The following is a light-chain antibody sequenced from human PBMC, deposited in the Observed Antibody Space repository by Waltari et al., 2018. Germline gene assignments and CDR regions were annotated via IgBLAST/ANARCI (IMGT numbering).Light chain of an antibody. CDR3: LHHHSYPLT. CDR2: AVS. V-gene: IGKV1-17*03. Sequence: DLQMTQSPSAISPSVGDTVIITCRASQDISPYLAWFQQKPGKVPTRLIYAVSNLQAGVPARFRGSGSGTEFTLTISSLQPEDFATYYCLHHHSYPLTFGGGTKV. J-gene: IGKJ4*01. CDR1: QDISPY.